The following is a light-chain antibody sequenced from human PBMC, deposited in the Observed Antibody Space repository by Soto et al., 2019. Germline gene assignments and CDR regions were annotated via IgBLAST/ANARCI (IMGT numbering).Light chain of an antibody. J-gene: IGLJ1*01. CDR2: EVS. V-gene: IGLV2-23*02. Sequence: QSVLTQPASVSGSPGQSITISCTGTSREFGSYNLVSWYQQHPGKAPKLMIYEVSKRPSGVSNRFSGSKSGNTASLTISGLQAEDEADYYCCSYAGSSTPLIFGTGTKVTVL. CDR1: SREFGSYNL. CDR3: CSYAGSSTPLI.